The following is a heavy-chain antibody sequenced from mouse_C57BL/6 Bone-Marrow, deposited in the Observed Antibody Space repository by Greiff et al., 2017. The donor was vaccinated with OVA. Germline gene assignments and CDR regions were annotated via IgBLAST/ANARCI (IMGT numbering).Heavy chain of an antibody. J-gene: IGHJ1*03. CDR1: GYTFTDYY. CDR3: ARTTVVSHWYVDV. V-gene: IGHV1-19*01. Sequence: VQLQQSGPVLVKPGASVKMSCKASGYTFTDYYMNWVKQSHGKSLEWIGVINPYNGGTSYNQKFKGKATLTVDKSSSTAYMELNSLTSEDSAVYYCARTTVVSHWYVDVWGTGTTVTVSS. CDR2: INPYNGGT. D-gene: IGHD1-1*01.